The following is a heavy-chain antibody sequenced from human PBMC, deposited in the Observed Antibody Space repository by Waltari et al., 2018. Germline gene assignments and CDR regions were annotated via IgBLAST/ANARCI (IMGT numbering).Heavy chain of an antibody. D-gene: IGHD6-13*01. Sequence: QVQLVESGGGVVQPGTSLRLSCVASGFTFNSYGMHWVRQAPGKGLEGVAVVWYDGNNKFYEDSVKGRFTSSRDNSKNTLYLQMNSLRAEDTAVYYCARPIAAAGASYYYGMDVWGQGTTVTVSS. CDR3: ARPIAAAGASYYYGMDV. CDR2: VWYDGNNK. CDR1: GFTFNSYG. J-gene: IGHJ6*01. V-gene: IGHV3-33*01.